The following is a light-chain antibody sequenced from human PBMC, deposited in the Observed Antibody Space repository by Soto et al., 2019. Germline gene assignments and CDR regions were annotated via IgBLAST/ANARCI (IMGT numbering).Light chain of an antibody. J-gene: IGKJ1*01. V-gene: IGKV3-20*01. CDR1: QSVSSSS. Sequence: EIVLTQSPGTLSLSPGERATLSCRASQSVSSSSLAWYQQRPGQAPRLLIYGTSSRATGIPDRFSGSGSGTEFTLTISGLQSEDLAVYYCQRYNDWPPWTFGQGTKVDIK. CDR3: QRYNDWPPWT. CDR2: GTS.